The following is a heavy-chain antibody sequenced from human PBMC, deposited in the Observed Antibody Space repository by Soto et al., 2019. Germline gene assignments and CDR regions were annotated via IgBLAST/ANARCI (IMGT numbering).Heavy chain of an antibody. D-gene: IGHD1-26*01. CDR1: GFTFSSYW. CDR2: IRQDGSEK. Sequence: GGSLRLSCAASGFTFSSYWMSWVRQAPGKGLEWVANIRQDGSEKYYVDSVKGRFTISRDNAKNSLYLQMTSRRAEDTAVYYWARERIVSNWFDPWGQGTLVTVSS. J-gene: IGHJ5*02. CDR3: ARERIVSNWFDP. V-gene: IGHV3-7*01.